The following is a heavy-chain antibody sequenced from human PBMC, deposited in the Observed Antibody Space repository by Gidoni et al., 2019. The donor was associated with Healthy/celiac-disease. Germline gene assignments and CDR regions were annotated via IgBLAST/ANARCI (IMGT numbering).Heavy chain of an antibody. CDR1: GFTFSNAW. V-gene: IGHV3-15*07. Sequence: EVQLVESGGGLVKPGGSLRLSCAASGFTFSNAWMNWVRQAPGKGLEWVGRIKSKTDGGTTDYAAPVKGRFTISRDDSKNTLYLQMNSLKTEDTAVYYCTIEDYDSSGYYRDYWGQGTLVTVSS. D-gene: IGHD3-22*01. J-gene: IGHJ4*02. CDR3: TIEDYDSSGYYRDY. CDR2: IKSKTDGGTT.